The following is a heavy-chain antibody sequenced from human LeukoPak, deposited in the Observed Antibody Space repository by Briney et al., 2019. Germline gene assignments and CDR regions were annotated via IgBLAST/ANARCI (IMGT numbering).Heavy chain of an antibody. CDR2: ILYGGNT. D-gene: IGHD3-10*01. CDR3: ARVSAVVRGVINWFAS. J-gene: IGHJ5*01. Sequence: PSETLSLTCTVSGGSINIAVHYWSWIRQHPGEGLEWIGNILYGGNTYDNPSFKSRAIISVDTSKNQFSLRLTSVTAADTAVYYCARVSAVVRGVINWFASWGPGTLVTVSS. V-gene: IGHV4-31*03. CDR1: GGSINIAVHY.